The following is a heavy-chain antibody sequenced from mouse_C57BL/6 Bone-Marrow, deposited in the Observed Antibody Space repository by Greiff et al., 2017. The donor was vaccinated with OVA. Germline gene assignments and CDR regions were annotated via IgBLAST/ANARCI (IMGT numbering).Heavy chain of an antibody. CDR1: GYTFTSYW. V-gene: IGHV1-52*01. CDR2: IDPSDSDT. J-gene: IGHJ3*01. D-gene: IGHD2-4*01. Sequence: QVQLKQPGAELVRPGSSVKLSCKASGYTFTSYWMHWVKQRPIQGLEWIGNIDPSDSDTPYNQKFKDKATLTVDKSSSTAYMQLSSLTSEDSAVYYCARVGDYDPWFAYWGQGTLVTVSA. CDR3: ARVGDYDPWFAY.